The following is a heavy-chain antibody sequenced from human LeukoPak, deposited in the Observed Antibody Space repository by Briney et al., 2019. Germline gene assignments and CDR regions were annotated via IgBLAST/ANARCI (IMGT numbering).Heavy chain of an antibody. CDR3: ARGRRATPDY. CDR1: GGSFSGYY. CDR2: INHSGST. Sequence: SETLSLTRTVYGGSFSGYYWSWMRQPPGKGLEWIGEINHSGSTNYNPSLKSRVTISVDTSKNQFFLKLTSVTAADTAVYYCARGRRATPDYWGQGTLVTVSS. J-gene: IGHJ4*02. V-gene: IGHV4-34*01.